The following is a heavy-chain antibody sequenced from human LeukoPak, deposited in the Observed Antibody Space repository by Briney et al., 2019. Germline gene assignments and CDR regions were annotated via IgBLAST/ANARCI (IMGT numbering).Heavy chain of an antibody. D-gene: IGHD4-23*01. V-gene: IGHV3-13*04. Sequence: GGSLRLSCAASGFTFSTYDMHWVRQVTGKGLEWVSVIGTAGDTYYAGSVKGRFTISRENAKNSLYLQMNSLRAEDTAVYYCAREFDYGGHFDYWGQGTLVTVSS. CDR1: GFTFSTYD. CDR2: IGTAGDT. CDR3: AREFDYGGHFDY. J-gene: IGHJ4*02.